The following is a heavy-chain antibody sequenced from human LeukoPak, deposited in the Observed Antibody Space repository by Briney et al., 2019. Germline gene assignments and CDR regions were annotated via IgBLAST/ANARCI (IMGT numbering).Heavy chain of an antibody. CDR1: GYTFTGYY. CDR2: INPNSGGT. J-gene: IGHJ4*02. D-gene: IGHD3-3*01. Sequence: ASVKVSCKASGYTFTGYYMHWVRQAPGQGLEWMGWINPNSGGTNYAQKFQGRVTMTRDTSISTAYMELSRLRSDDTAVYYCARGPHYDFWSGYIRGDYYFDYWGQGTLVTVSS. CDR3: ARGPHYDFWSGYIRGDYYFDY. V-gene: IGHV1-2*02.